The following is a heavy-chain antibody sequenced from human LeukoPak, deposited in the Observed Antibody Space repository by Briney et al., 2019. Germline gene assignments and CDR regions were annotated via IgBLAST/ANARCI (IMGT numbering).Heavy chain of an antibody. D-gene: IGHD6-13*01. CDR1: GFTFINYS. V-gene: IGHV3-48*04. Sequence: PGGSLRLSCTASGFTFINYSMNWVRQAPGKGLEWVSYISSSGSTIYYADSVKGRFTISRDNAKNSLYLQMNSLRAEDTAVYYCARPGYSSSWSPFFDYWGQGTLVTVSS. CDR3: ARPGYSSSWSPFFDY. J-gene: IGHJ4*02. CDR2: ISSSGSTI.